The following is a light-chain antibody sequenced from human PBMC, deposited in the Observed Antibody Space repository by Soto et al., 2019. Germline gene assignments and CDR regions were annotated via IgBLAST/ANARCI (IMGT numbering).Light chain of an antibody. Sequence: EIVMTQSPATLSVSPGERATLSCRASQSVSSNLAWYQQKPGQAPRLLIYGASTRATGIPARFSGSGSGTEFTLTISSLQSEGFAVYYCQQYNNWPPYTFCQGTKLEIK. CDR1: QSVSSN. CDR2: GAS. CDR3: QQYNNWPPYT. V-gene: IGKV3-15*01. J-gene: IGKJ2*01.